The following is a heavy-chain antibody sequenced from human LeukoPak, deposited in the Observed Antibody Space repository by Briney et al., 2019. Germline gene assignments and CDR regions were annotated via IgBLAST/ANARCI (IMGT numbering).Heavy chain of an antibody. CDR1: GGSISNYY. CDR3: AREAGASSFRPLDC. V-gene: IGHV4-4*07. CDR2: ISNSGST. Sequence: SETLSLTCTVSGGSISNYYWSWIRRPAGKGLEWIGRISNSGSTNYNLVHKSRVTMSVDTSKKQFSVRLSSVTAADTAMYYCAREAGASSFRPLDCWGQGVLVSVSS. D-gene: IGHD1-26*01. J-gene: IGHJ4*02.